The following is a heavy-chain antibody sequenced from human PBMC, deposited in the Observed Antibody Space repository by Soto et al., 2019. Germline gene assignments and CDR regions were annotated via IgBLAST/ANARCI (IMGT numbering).Heavy chain of an antibody. CDR2: IWYDGSNK. J-gene: IGHJ4*02. CDR1: GFTFSSYG. V-gene: IGHV3-33*01. CDR3: ARARAYSSGWYPVY. D-gene: IGHD6-19*01. Sequence: GGSLRLSCAASGFTFSSYGMHWVRQAPGKGLEWVAVIWYDGSNKYYADSVKGRFTISRDNSKSTLYLQTNSLRAEDTAVYYCARARAYSSGWYPVYWGQGTLVTVSS.